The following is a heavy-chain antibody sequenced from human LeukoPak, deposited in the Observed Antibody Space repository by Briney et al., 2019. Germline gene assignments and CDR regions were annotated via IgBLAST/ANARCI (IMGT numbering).Heavy chain of an antibody. V-gene: IGHV4-39*07. Sequence: PSETLSLTCTVSGGSISSSSYYWGWIRQPPGKGLEWIGSIYYSGSTYYNPSLKSRVTISVDTSKNQFSLKLSSVTAADTAVYYCARVQDGYNSRDGGYYYMDVWGKGTTVTVSS. J-gene: IGHJ6*03. CDR3: ARVQDGYNSRDGGYYYMDV. D-gene: IGHD5-24*01. CDR2: IYYSGST. CDR1: GGSISSSSYY.